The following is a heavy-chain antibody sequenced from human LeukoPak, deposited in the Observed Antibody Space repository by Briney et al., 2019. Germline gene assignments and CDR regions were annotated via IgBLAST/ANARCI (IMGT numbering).Heavy chain of an antibody. Sequence: KPGGSLRLSCAAPGFTFSSYSMNWVRQAPGKGLEWVSSISSSRSYIYYVDSVKGRFTISRDNAKNSLSLQMNSLRAEDTAVYYCARDLPDEVPSFDLWGRGTLVTVSS. CDR3: ARDLPDEVPSFDL. J-gene: IGHJ2*01. D-gene: IGHD1-1*01. CDR1: GFTFSSYS. CDR2: ISSSRSYI. V-gene: IGHV3-21*01.